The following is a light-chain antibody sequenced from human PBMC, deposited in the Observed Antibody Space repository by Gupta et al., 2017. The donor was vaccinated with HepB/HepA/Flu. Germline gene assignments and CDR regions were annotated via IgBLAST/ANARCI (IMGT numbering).Light chain of an antibody. J-gene: IGLJ3*02. CDR2: DVN. CDR1: SSDVGGYNF. Sequence: QSALTPPASVSGSPGQSTTISCTGTSSDVGGYNFVSWYPQHPGKAPKFMIYDVNKRPSGVSNRFSGSKAGNTASLTISGLQPEDEADYYCSSFTKSGHLVFGGGTKLTVL. CDR3: SSFTKSGHLV. V-gene: IGLV2-14*03.